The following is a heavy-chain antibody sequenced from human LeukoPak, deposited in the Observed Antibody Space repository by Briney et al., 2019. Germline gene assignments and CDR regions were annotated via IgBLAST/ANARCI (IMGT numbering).Heavy chain of an antibody. CDR1: GFAFNTYS. Sequence: SGGSLRLSCAASGFAFNTYSMNWVRQAPGKGLEWVSFIFSSSTYIYYTDSVKGRFTISRDNARNSLYLQMDNLRAEDTGVYYCARDFYDGFALDYWGQGTLVTVSS. V-gene: IGHV3-21*03. CDR3: ARDFYDGFALDY. D-gene: IGHD2/OR15-2a*01. J-gene: IGHJ4*02. CDR2: IFSSSTYI.